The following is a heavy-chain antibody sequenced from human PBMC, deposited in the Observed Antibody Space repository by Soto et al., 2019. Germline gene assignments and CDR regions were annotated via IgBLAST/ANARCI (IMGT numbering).Heavy chain of an antibody. CDR3: ARGEEQWLVPWCDP. CDR1: GYTFTSYD. D-gene: IGHD6-19*01. Sequence: QVPLVQSGAEVKKPGASVKVSCKASGYTFTSYDINWVRQATGQGLEWMGWMNPNSGNTGYAQKFQGRVTMTRNTSISTAYMELSSLRSEDTAVYYCARGEEQWLVPWCDPWGQGTLVTVSS. CDR2: MNPNSGNT. V-gene: IGHV1-8*01. J-gene: IGHJ5*02.